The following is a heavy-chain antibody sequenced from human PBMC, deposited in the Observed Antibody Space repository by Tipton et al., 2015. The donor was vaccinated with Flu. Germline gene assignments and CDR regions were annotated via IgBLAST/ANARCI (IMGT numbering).Heavy chain of an antibody. CDR1: GFTFSSYG. Sequence: SLRLSCAASGFTFSSYGMHWVRQAQGKGLEWVAVIWYDGSNKYYADSVKGRFTIPRDNSKNTLYLQMNSLRAEDTAVYYCARDDGYSSSWYEAFDIWGQGTMVTVSS. D-gene: IGHD6-13*01. V-gene: IGHV3-33*01. J-gene: IGHJ3*02. CDR2: IWYDGSNK. CDR3: ARDDGYSSSWYEAFDI.